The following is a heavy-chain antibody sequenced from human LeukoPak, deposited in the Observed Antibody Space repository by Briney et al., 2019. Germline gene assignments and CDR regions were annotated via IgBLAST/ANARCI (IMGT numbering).Heavy chain of an antibody. CDR1: GGSIRSGSYY. J-gene: IGHJ4*02. Sequence: SQTLSLTCTVSGGSIRSGSYYWSWIRQPAGKGLEWIGRIYTTGNTNYNPSLKSRVTISVDTSKNQFSLKLSSVTAADTAVYYCARAGVREKWLAPVRRRYYFDYWGQGTLVTVSS. CDR3: ARAGVREKWLAPVRRRYYFDY. D-gene: IGHD6-19*01. CDR2: IYTTGNT. V-gene: IGHV4-61*02.